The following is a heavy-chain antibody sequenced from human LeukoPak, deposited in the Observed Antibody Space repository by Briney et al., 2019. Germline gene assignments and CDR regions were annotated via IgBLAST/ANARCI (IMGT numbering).Heavy chain of an antibody. Sequence: GGSLRLSCAASGFTFSSYSMNWVRQAPGKGLEWVPSISSSSSYIYYADSVKGRSTISRDNAKNSLYLQMNSLRAEDTAVYYCVREPYCSGGSCYTSGFDCWGQGTLVTVSS. CDR2: ISSSSSYI. J-gene: IGHJ4*02. CDR3: VREPYCSGGSCYTSGFDC. V-gene: IGHV3-21*01. D-gene: IGHD2-15*01. CDR1: GFTFSSYS.